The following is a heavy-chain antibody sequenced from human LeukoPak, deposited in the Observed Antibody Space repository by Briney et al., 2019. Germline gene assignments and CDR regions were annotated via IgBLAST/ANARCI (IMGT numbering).Heavy chain of an antibody. J-gene: IGHJ4*02. V-gene: IGHV3-21*04. Sequence: GGSLRLSCAASGFTFSSYSMNWVRQAPGKGLEWVSSISSSSSYIYYADSVKGRFTISRDNSKNTLSLQMNSLRAEDTAVYYCARAGSIRFDYWGQGTLVTVSS. D-gene: IGHD1-26*01. CDR2: ISSSSSYI. CDR3: ARAGSIRFDY. CDR1: GFTFSSYS.